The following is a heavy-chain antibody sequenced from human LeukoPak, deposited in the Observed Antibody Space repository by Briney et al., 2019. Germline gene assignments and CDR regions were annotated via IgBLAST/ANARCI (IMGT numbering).Heavy chain of an antibody. V-gene: IGHV4-34*01. J-gene: IGHJ6*03. CDR2: INHSGST. CDR3: ARRRRQRTVQDHYYYMDV. D-gene: IGHD1-1*01. CDR1: GGSFTGYY. Sequence: SETLSLTCGVHGGSFTGYYWSWIRQPPGKGLEWIGEINHSGSTNYNPSLKSRVIISVDTSKNLFSLKLSSVSAADTADYYCARRRRQRTVQDHYYYMDVWGKGTTVTVSS.